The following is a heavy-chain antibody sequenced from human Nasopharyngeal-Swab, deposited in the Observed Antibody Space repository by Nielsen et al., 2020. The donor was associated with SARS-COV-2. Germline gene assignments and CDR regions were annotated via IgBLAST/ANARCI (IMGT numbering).Heavy chain of an antibody. J-gene: IGHJ6*02. CDR2: IKQDGSEK. D-gene: IGHD2-21*02. V-gene: IGHV3-7*01. Sequence: GGSLRLSCAASGFSFSSYWMSWVRQTPGKGLEWVANIKQDGSEKYYVDSVKGRFTISRDNSKNTLYLQMNSLRAEDTAVYYCAKDRCGGDCYSINRLRYYYYGMDVWGQGTTVTVSS. CDR3: AKDRCGGDCYSINRLRYYYYGMDV. CDR1: GFSFSSYW.